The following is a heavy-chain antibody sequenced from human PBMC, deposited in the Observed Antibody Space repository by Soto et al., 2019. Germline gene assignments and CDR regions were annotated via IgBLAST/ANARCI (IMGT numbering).Heavy chain of an antibody. CDR2: INPSGGST. V-gene: IGHV1-46*01. CDR3: ARDKSSSSSWYSDAFDI. CDR1: GYTFTSYY. Sequence: QVQLVQSGAEVKKPGASVKVSCKASGYTFTSYYMHWVRQAPGQGLEWMGIINPSGGSTSHAQKFQRRVTVTRDTSTSTVYMELSSLRSEDTAVYYCARDKSSSSSWYSDAFDIWGQGTMVTVSS. D-gene: IGHD6-13*01. J-gene: IGHJ3*02.